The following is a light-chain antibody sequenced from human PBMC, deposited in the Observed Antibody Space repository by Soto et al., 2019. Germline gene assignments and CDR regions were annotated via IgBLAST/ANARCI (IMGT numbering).Light chain of an antibody. CDR3: SSYADGSLYV. Sequence: QSALTQPPAASGSPGQSVTISCTGTSSDVGGYNHVSWYQQHPGKAPKLMIYQVTERPPGVPDRFSASKSGNTASLTVSGLQAEDEAAYYCSSYADGSLYVFGTGTKLTVL. CDR2: QVT. J-gene: IGLJ1*01. V-gene: IGLV2-8*01. CDR1: SSDVGGYNH.